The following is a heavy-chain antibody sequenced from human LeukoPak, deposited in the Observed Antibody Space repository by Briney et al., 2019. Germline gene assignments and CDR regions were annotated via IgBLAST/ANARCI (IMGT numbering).Heavy chain of an antibody. CDR3: ARVSVAGTGPDY. D-gene: IGHD6-19*01. J-gene: IGHJ4*02. CDR2: FSYNAHS. V-gene: IGHV4-61*01. Sequence: SETLSLTCTVSGGAVSSSNYYWGWLRQSPGKGLEWVGFFSYNAHSDYNPSLKSRVTISIDTSRNQFSLRLTSVTAADTAIYYCARVSVAGTGPDYWGQGTLVTVSS. CDR1: GGAVSSSNYY.